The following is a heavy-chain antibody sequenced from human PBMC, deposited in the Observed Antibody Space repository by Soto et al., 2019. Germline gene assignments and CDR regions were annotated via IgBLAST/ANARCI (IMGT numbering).Heavy chain of an antibody. CDR1: GFTFRGYA. V-gene: IGHV3-23*01. CDR3: AKAGGTPTTDFDY. CDR2: ISGRGTES. J-gene: IGHJ4*02. D-gene: IGHD1-7*01. Sequence: EMQLLESGGGLVQPGGSLRLSCAASGFTFRGYAMSWVRQAPGKGLEWVSAISGRGTESFYADSVKGRFTISRDNSKNTPYLQLDSLRAEDTAIFYCAKAGGTPTTDFDYWGQATLVTVSS.